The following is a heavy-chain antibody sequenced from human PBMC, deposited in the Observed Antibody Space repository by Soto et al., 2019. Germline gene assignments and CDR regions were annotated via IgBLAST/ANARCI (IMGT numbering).Heavy chain of an antibody. CDR3: AINPYYDMLTGYRYAFDI. J-gene: IGHJ3*02. CDR1: GGTFSSYA. Sequence: QVQLVQSGAEVKKPGSSVKVSCKASGGTFSSYAISWVRQAPGQGLEWMGGIIPIFGTANYAQKFQGRVTITAEESTSKAYMELSSLRYEDTAVYYCAINPYYDMLTGYRYAFDIWGQGTMVTVSS. CDR2: IIPIFGTA. D-gene: IGHD3-9*01. V-gene: IGHV1-69*01.